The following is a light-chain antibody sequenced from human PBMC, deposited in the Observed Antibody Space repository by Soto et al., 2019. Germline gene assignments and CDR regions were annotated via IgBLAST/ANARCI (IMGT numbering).Light chain of an antibody. CDR1: SSDVGGYSY. CDR2: DVN. V-gene: IGLV2-14*03. Sequence: QSALTPPASVSGSPGQSITISCTGTSSDVGGYSYVSWYQQYPGKAPKLIIFDVNDRPSGVSNGFSGSKSGNTASLTISGLQAEEEGDYYCSSYTSRGTPVVFGGGTKLTVL. CDR3: SSYTSRGTPVV. J-gene: IGLJ2*01.